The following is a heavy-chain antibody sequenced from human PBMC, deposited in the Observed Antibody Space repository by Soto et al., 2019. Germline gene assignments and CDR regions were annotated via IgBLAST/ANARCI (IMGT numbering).Heavy chain of an antibody. J-gene: IGHJ3*02. CDR1: GYTFTSYG. CDR3: ARDDRSRGYCSGCSCYSSYDAIYI. V-gene: IGHV1-18*01. D-gene: IGHD2-15*01. CDR2: ISAYNGNT. Sequence: ASVKVSCKASGYTFTSYGISWVRQAPGQGLEWMGWISAYNGNTNYAQKLQGRVTMTTDTSTSTAYMELRSLRSDDTAVYYCARDDRSRGYCSGCSCYSSYDAIYIWGQGTMVTVSS.